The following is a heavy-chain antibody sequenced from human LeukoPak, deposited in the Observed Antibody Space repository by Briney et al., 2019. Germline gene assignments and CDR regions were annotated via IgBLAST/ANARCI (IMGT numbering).Heavy chain of an antibody. V-gene: IGHV3-23*01. D-gene: IGHD3-16*01. J-gene: IGHJ4*02. CDR2: ISGGDTT. CDR3: AKDRVWGYASNFDY. CDR1: GFTFSDYN. Sequence: GGSLRLSCAASGFTFSDYNINWVRQAPGKGLEWVSFISGGDTTFYADSVKGRFTLSRDNSKNTLYLQMNSLRAEDTAVYFCAKDRVWGYASNFDYWGQGTLVAVSS.